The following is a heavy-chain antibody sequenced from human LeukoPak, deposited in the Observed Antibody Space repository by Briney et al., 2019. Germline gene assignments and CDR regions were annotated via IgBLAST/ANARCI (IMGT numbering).Heavy chain of an antibody. CDR3: ARTWKYYFDN. V-gene: IGHV3-21*01. Sequence: GGSLRLSCAASGFTFSSYNMNWVRQAPGKELEWVSSITSSSSHIYYADSVKGRFTISRDNAKNSLFLQMNSLRADDTAVYYCARTWKYYFDNWGQGTLVTVSS. CDR1: GFTFSSYN. D-gene: IGHD1-1*01. J-gene: IGHJ4*02. CDR2: ITSSSSHI.